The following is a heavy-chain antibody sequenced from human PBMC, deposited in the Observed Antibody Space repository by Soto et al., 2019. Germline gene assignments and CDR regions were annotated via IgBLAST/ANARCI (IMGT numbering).Heavy chain of an antibody. D-gene: IGHD2-15*01. V-gene: IGHV3-23*01. J-gene: IGHJ4*02. CDR1: GFTFSGCT. CDR2: ISSGGSST. Sequence: GGSLRLSCAASGFTFSGCTMSWVRQAPGKGLEWVSGISSGGSSTYYADSVKGRFTISRDNSKNTLYLQMNSLRAEDTAVYYCAKDYSASYWGQGALVTVSS. CDR3: AKDYSASY.